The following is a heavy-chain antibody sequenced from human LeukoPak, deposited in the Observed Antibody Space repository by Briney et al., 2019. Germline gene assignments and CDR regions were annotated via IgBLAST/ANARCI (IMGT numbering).Heavy chain of an antibody. CDR3: ARIWFGEYHIDY. V-gene: IGHV3-30-3*01. CDR2: ISHVGSNK. CDR1: GFTFSSFV. Sequence: GGSLRLSCAASGFTFSSFVMHWVRQAPGKGLEWVAVISHVGSNKYYADSVQGRFSISRDNSKNTLYLQMNSLRAEDTAVYYCARIWFGEYHIDYWGQGTLVTVSS. D-gene: IGHD3-10*01. J-gene: IGHJ4*02.